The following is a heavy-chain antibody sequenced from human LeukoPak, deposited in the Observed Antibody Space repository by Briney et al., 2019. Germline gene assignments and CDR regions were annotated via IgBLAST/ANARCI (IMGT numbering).Heavy chain of an antibody. CDR1: GYTFTSYY. J-gene: IGHJ5*02. CDR2: INPSGGST. Sequence: ASVEVSCKASGYTFTSYYMHWVRQAPGQGLEWMGIINPSGGSTSYAQKFQGRVTMTRDTSTSTVYMELSSLRSEDTAVYYCARKGRAQDWFDPWGQGTLVTVSS. V-gene: IGHV1-46*01. CDR3: ARKGRAQDWFDP.